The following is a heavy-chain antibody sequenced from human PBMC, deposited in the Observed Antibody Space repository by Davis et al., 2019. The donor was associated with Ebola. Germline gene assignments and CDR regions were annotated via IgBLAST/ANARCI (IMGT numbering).Heavy chain of an antibody. D-gene: IGHD3-22*01. Sequence: ASVKVSCKASGYTFTSYGITWVRQAPGLGLEWMGWINPHNGNTNYAQNVQGRVTMTTDTSTSTAYMEVGSLRSEDTAVYYCARERVYDSSDREPLFGYWGQGTLVTVSS. CDR3: ARERVYDSSDREPLFGY. CDR2: INPHNGNT. J-gene: IGHJ4*02. V-gene: IGHV1-18*04. CDR1: GYTFTSYG.